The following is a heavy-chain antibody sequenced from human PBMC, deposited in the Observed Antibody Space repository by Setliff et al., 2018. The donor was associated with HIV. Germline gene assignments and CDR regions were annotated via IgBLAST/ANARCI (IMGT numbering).Heavy chain of an antibody. J-gene: IGHJ4*02. V-gene: IGHV4-4*08. CDR2: IYTSGST. CDR3: ARSEYSSSGGDFDY. Sequence: SETLSLTCTVSGGSISSYYWSWIRQPPGKGLEWIGYIYTSGSTNYNPSLKSRVTISVDTSKNQFSLKLSSVTAADKAVYYCARSEYSSSGGDFDYWGQGTLVTVSS. CDR1: GGSISSYY. D-gene: IGHD6-6*01.